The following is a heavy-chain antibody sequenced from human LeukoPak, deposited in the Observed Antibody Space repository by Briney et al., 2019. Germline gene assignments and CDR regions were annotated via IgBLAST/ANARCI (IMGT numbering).Heavy chain of an antibody. D-gene: IGHD4-17*01. CDR1: GGTFSSYA. V-gene: IGHV1-69*06. J-gene: IGHJ4*02. Sequence: SVKVSCKASGGTFSSYAISWVRQAPGQGLEWMGGIIPIFGTANYAQKFQGRVTITADKSTSTAYMELSSMRSEDTAVYYCARDLSGDYGDYVGRTFDYWGQGTLVTVSS. CDR2: IIPIFGTA. CDR3: ARDLSGDYGDYVGRTFDY.